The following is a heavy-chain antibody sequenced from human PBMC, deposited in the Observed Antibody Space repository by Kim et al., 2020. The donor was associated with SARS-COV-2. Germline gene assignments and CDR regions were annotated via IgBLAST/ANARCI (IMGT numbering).Heavy chain of an antibody. D-gene: IGHD4-17*01. J-gene: IGHJ4*02. Sequence: GGSLRLSCAASGFTFSSYAMHWVRQAPGKGLEWVAVISYDGSNKYYADSVKGRFTISRDNSKNTLYLQMNSLRAEDTAVYYCARDHLREDYGDYGYFDYWGQGTLVTVSS. CDR1: GFTFSSYA. CDR2: ISYDGSNK. CDR3: ARDHLREDYGDYGYFDY. V-gene: IGHV3-30*04.